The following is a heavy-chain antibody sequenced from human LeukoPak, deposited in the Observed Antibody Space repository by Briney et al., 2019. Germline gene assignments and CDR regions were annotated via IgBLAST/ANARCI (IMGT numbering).Heavy chain of an antibody. CDR3: ARVGYYSSGPFSYFDY. J-gene: IGHJ4*02. V-gene: IGHV3-30-3*01. CDR2: ISYDGSNE. CDR1: GFTFSRYA. D-gene: IGHD3-10*01. Sequence: GGSLRLSCAASGFTFSRYAMHWVRQAPGKGLEWVAVISYDGSNEYYADSVKGRFTISRDSSENTLYLHMNSLRVEDTAVYYCARVGYYSSGPFSYFDYWGQGTLVTVSS.